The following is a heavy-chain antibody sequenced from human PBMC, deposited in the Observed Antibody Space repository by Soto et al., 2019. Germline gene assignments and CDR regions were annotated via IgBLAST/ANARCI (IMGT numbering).Heavy chain of an antibody. CDR2: IYYSGST. D-gene: IGHD2-2*01. Sequence: PSETLSLTCAVSGGSISSGGYYWSWIRQHPGKGLEWIGYIYYSGSTYYNPSLKSRVTISVDTSKNQFSLKLSSVTAADTAVYYCARECYDGDYFDYWGQGTLVTVSS. CDR1: GGSISSGGYY. V-gene: IGHV4-31*11. J-gene: IGHJ4*02. CDR3: ARECYDGDYFDY.